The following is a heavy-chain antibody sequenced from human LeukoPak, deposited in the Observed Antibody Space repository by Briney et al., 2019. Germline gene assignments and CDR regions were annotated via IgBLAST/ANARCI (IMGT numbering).Heavy chain of an antibody. CDR3: ARDQLGDLDILTGYFPPDI. Sequence: GGSLRLSCAASGFTFSSYSMNWVRQAPGKGLEWVSSISSSSSYIYYADSVKGRFTISRDNAKNSLYLQMNSLRAEDTAVYYCARDQLGDLDILTGYFPPDIWGQGTMVTVSS. J-gene: IGHJ3*02. CDR2: ISSSSSYI. D-gene: IGHD3-9*01. V-gene: IGHV3-21*01. CDR1: GFTFSSYS.